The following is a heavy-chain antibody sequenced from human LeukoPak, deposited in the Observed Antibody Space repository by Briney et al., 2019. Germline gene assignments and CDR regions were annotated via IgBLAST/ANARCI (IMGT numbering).Heavy chain of an antibody. Sequence: GGSLRLSCAASGFTFNNYAMTWVRQTPGKGLEWVSGISASDNSTYYADSVKGRFTISRDNSKNTLYLQMNSLRAEDTAVYYCAKAQRYSSSWYISYDAFDIWGQGTMVTVSS. D-gene: IGHD6-13*01. J-gene: IGHJ3*02. CDR1: GFTFNNYA. V-gene: IGHV3-23*01. CDR2: ISASDNST. CDR3: AKAQRYSSSWYISYDAFDI.